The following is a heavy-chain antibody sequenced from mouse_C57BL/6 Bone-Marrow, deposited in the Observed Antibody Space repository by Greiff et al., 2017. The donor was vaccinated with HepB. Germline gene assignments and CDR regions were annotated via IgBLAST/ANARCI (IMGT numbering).Heavy chain of an antibody. CDR3: AREGLLWPYAMDY. V-gene: IGHV1-50*01. Sequence: QVQLQQPGAELVKPGASVKLSCKASGYTFTSYWMPWVKQRPGQGLEWIGEIDPSDSYTNSNQKFKGKATLTVDTSSSTAYMQLSSLTSEDSAVYYCAREGLLWPYAMDYWGQGTSVTVSS. CDR2: IDPSDSYT. CDR1: GYTFTSYW. J-gene: IGHJ4*01. D-gene: IGHD2-1*01.